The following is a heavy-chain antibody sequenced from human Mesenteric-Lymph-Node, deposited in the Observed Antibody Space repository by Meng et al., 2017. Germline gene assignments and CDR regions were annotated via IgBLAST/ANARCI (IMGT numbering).Heavy chain of an antibody. Sequence: QRQLQQWGAGLLKPSETLSLTCAVYGGSFSGYYWSWIRQPPGKGLEWIGEINHSGSTNYNPSLKSRVTISVDTSKNQFSLKLSSVTAADTAVYYCARAHSSSWYLGWFDPWGQGTLVTVSS. CDR3: ARAHSSSWYLGWFDP. V-gene: IGHV4-34*01. CDR2: INHSGST. D-gene: IGHD6-13*01. CDR1: GGSFSGYY. J-gene: IGHJ5*02.